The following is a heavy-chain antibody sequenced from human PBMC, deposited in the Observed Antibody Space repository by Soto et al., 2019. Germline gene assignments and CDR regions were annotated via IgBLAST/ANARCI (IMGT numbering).Heavy chain of an antibody. Sequence: GASVKVSCKASGYTFTSYGISWVRQAPEQGLEWMGWISAYNGNTNYAQKLQGRVTMTTDTSTSTAYMELRSLRSDDTAVYYCASPDSEFRKSSGPSDYYYYYYMDVWGKGTTVTVSS. D-gene: IGHD6-19*01. J-gene: IGHJ6*03. V-gene: IGHV1-18*01. CDR3: ASPDSEFRKSSGPSDYYYYYYMDV. CDR2: ISAYNGNT. CDR1: GYTFTSYG.